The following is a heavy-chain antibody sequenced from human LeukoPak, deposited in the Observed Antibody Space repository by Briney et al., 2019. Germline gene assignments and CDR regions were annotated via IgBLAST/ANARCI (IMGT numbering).Heavy chain of an antibody. J-gene: IGHJ6*02. D-gene: IGHD1-26*01. CDR1: GXSISTYY. CDR2: NYHSGST. CDR3: ATGVMGATSHYGMDV. Sequence: SETLSLTCTVSGXSISTYYGTWIRQSPGKGLEWIGYNYHSGSTNYNPSLKSRITMSVDTTKKQFSLRLSSVTAADTAVYYCATGVMGATSHYGMDVWGQGTTVTVSS. V-gene: IGHV4-59*01.